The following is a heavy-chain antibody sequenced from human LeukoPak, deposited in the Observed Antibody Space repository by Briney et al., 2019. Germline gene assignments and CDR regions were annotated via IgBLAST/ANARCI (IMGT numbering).Heavy chain of an antibody. J-gene: IGHJ3*02. V-gene: IGHV3-7*01. CDR3: ARDLTYSDTNPLYYDAHDI. D-gene: IGHD3-22*01. Sequence: GWSLRLSCAASGLTLSNYWMTWVRQAPGKGLEWVANIREDGAVKNYVDSVKGRFTISRDNAKNSLFLQMNGLRAEDTAVYYCARDLTYSDTNPLYYDAHDIWGLGTMVTVSS. CDR2: IREDGAVK. CDR1: GLTLSNYW.